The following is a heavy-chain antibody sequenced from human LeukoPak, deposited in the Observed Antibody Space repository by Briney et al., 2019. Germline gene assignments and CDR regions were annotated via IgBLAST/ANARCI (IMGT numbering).Heavy chain of an antibody. CDR3: ARDRYDYVWGSYRYFDP. CDR2: INSDGSST. D-gene: IGHD3-16*02. V-gene: IGHV3-74*01. J-gene: IGHJ5*02. CDR1: GFTFSSYW. Sequence: PGGSLRLSCAASGFTFSSYWMHWVRQAPGKGLVWVSRINSDGSSTSYADSVKGRFTISRDNARNTLYLQMNSLRAEDTAVYYCARDRYDYVWGSYRYFDPWGQGTLVTVSS.